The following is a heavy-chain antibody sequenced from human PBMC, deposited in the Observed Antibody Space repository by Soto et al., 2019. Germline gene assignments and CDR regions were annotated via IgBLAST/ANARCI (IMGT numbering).Heavy chain of an antibody. D-gene: IGHD6-13*01. CDR1: GFTFSSYW. CDR2: IKQDGSEK. J-gene: IGHJ6*02. CDR3: ARIASAGRGWDV. V-gene: IGHV3-7*01. Sequence: EVQLVESGGGLVQPGGSLRLSCAASGFTFSSYWMSWVRQAPVKGLEWVGNIKQDGSEKNYVDFMEGRFTISRDNAENSLYLQMTSRRAEDTAVYYCARIASAGRGWDVWCQGTTVVVSS.